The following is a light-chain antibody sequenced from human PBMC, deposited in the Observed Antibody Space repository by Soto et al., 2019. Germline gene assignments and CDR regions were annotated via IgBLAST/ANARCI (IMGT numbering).Light chain of an antibody. J-gene: IGLJ3*02. CDR2: DGT. CDR3: QSYDSSLSGWV. CDR1: SSNIGAGFD. V-gene: IGLV1-40*01. Sequence: QSVLTQPPSVSGAPGRRITISCTGSSSNIGAGFDVHWYQQLPGTAPKLLMYDGTNRPSGVPDRFSGSKSGTSASLAITGLQAEDEADYYCQSYDSSLSGWVFGGGTKLTVL.